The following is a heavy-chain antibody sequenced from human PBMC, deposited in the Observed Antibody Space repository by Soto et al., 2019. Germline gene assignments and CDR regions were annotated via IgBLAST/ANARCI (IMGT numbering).Heavy chain of an antibody. CDR2: IYYSGST. Sequence: QVQLQESGPGLVKPSQTLSLTCTVSGGSISSGGYYWSWIRQHPGKGLEWIGYIYYSGSTYYNPSPKSRGTIXXDXSXXQFSLKLSSVTAADTAVYYCARDYGSGDYYYGMDVWGQGTTVTVSS. J-gene: IGHJ6*02. CDR1: GGSISSGGYY. D-gene: IGHD3-10*01. V-gene: IGHV4-31*03. CDR3: ARDYGSGDYYYGMDV.